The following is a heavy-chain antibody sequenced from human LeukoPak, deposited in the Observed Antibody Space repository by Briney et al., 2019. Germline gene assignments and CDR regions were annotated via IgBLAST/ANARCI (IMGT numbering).Heavy chain of an antibody. D-gene: IGHD3-10*01. V-gene: IGHV1-2*02. CDR2: IDPSSGDT. CDR3: TRSQFYYGAGSLGFDP. Sequence: ASVKVSCKAFRYSFTGHYIHWLRQAPGQGLEWMGYIDPSSGDTNCAQKFQARVTMTRDTSVSTAYMELRRLTSDDTAIYFCTRSQFYYGAGSLGFDPWGQGTLVTVSS. J-gene: IGHJ5*02. CDR1: RYSFTGHY.